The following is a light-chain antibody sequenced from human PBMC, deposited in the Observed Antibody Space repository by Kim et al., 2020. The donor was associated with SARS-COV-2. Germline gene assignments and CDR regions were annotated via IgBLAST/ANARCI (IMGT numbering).Light chain of an antibody. V-gene: IGKV1-5*03. J-gene: IGKJ4*01. CDR3: QQDNSYPLT. CDR2: MAS. Sequence: DIQMTQSPSTLSASVGDRVTITCRASQSINNWLAWYQQKPGKAPKLLIYMASTLESGVPSRFSGSGSGTEFTLTISSLQPDDFATYYSQQDNSYPLTFGGGTKVDIK. CDR1: QSINNW.